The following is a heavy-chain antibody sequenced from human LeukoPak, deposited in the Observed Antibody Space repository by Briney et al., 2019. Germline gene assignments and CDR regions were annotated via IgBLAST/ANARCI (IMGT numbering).Heavy chain of an antibody. CDR2: ISYDGSNK. CDR3: AKVIGYDILTGYYGFDY. Sequence: GGSLRLSCAASGFTFSSYGMHWVRQAPGEGLEWVAVISYDGSNKYYADSVKGRFTISRDNSKNTLYLQMSRLRAEDTAVYYCAKVIGYDILTGYYGFDYWGQGTLVTVSS. D-gene: IGHD3-9*01. V-gene: IGHV3-30*18. J-gene: IGHJ4*02. CDR1: GFTFSSYG.